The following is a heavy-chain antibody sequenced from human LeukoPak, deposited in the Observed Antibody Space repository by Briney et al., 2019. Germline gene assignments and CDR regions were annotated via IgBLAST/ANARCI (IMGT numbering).Heavy chain of an antibody. J-gene: IGHJ4*02. CDR2: IRYDGSNK. CDR3: AKAGIALWDY. CDR1: GFTFSSYG. D-gene: IGHD6-13*01. Sequence: GGSLRLSCAASGFTFSSYGTHWVRQAPGKGLEWVAFIRYDGSNKYYADSVKGRFTISRDNSKNTLYLQMNSLRAEDTAVYYCAKAGIALWDYWGQGTLVTVSS. V-gene: IGHV3-30*02.